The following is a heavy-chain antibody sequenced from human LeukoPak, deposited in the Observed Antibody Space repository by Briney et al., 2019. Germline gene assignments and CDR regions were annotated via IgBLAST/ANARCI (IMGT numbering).Heavy chain of an antibody. V-gene: IGHV3-21*01. CDR2: ISISTYI. CDR3: ARQIRPDSFDI. Sequence: PGGSLRLSCAASGFTFSSYNMNWVRQAPGKGLEWVSSISISTYIYYADSVKGRFTISRDNATNSLFLLMNSLRAEDTAVYYCARQIRPDSFDIWGQGTMVTVSS. CDR1: GFTFSSYN. J-gene: IGHJ3*02.